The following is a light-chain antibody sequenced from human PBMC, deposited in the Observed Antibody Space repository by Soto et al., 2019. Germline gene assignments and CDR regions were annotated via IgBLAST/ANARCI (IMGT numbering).Light chain of an antibody. Sequence: QSVLTQPPSVSGAPGQRVTIPCTGSSSNIGSFYDVHWYQQLPGTVPKLLIYGDNNRPSGVPDRFSGSKSGTSASLAITGLQPEDAADYYCQSYDNSLSHVVFGGGPKLPVL. J-gene: IGLJ2*01. CDR1: SSNIGSFYD. CDR2: GDN. CDR3: QSYDNSLSHVV. V-gene: IGLV1-40*01.